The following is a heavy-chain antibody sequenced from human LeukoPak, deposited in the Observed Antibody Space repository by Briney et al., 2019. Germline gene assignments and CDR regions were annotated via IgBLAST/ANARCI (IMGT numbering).Heavy chain of an antibody. CDR3: ARQPYTIGAYYFDY. Sequence: PPETLSLTCIVSGDSISSYYWSCIRQPPGKGLECIGYIFHSGNTNYNPSLKSRVTMSIDTSKNQFSLRLSSVTAADTAVYYCARQPYTIGAYYFDYWGPGTLVSVSS. V-gene: IGHV4-59*08. CDR2: IFHSGNT. J-gene: IGHJ4*02. CDR1: GDSISSYY. D-gene: IGHD1-26*01.